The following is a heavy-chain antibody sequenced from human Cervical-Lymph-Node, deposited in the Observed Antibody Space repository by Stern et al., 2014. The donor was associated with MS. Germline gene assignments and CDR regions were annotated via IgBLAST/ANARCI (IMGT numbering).Heavy chain of an antibody. J-gene: IGHJ6*02. CDR2: ISSSTFYT. CDR1: GFNFSTYS. CDR3: ARGVCSSTSCYGDYYYGMDV. V-gene: IGHV3-21*01. Sequence: EVHLVESGGGLVKPGGSLRLSCAASGFNFSTYSMNWVRQAPGKGLEWVSSISSSTFYTNYADSVKGRFTVSRDNAKNSLFLQVNSLRAEDTAVYYCARGVCSSTSCYGDYYYGMDVWGQGTTVTVSS. D-gene: IGHD2-2*01.